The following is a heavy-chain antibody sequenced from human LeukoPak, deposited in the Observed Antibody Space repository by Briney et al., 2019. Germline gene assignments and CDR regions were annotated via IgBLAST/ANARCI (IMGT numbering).Heavy chain of an antibody. J-gene: IGHJ4*02. Sequence: GGSLRLSCAASGFTFSSYAMSWVRQAPGKGLEWVSAISGSGGSTYHADSVKGRFTISRDNSKNTLYLQMNSLRAEDTAVYYCAKNYYGSGSIDYWGQGTLVTVSS. V-gene: IGHV3-23*01. CDR2: ISGSGGST. CDR1: GFTFSSYA. CDR3: AKNYYGSGSIDY. D-gene: IGHD3-10*01.